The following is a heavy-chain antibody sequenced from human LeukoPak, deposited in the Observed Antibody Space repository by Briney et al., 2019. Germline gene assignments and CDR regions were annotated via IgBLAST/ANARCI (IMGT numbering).Heavy chain of an antibody. V-gene: IGHV4-4*07. CDR3: AREGIIDAFDV. CDR2: IYTNGTT. J-gene: IGHJ3*01. Sequence: SETLSLTCTVSGGSISSYYWSWIRQPAGKGLELIGCIYTNGTTNYNPSLKSRVTISVDTSKNQFSLKLSSVTAADTAVYYCAREGIIDAFDVWGQGTVVTVSS. CDR1: GGSISSYY.